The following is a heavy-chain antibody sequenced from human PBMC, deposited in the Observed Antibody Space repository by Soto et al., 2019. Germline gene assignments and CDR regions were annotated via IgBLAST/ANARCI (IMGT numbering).Heavy chain of an antibody. J-gene: IGHJ6*01. CDR1: GYTFTRYG. Sequence: GESLKISCRYSGYTFTRYGSVWGRQMPGKGLDWVWRIDPSDSYTNYSPSFQGHVTISADKSISTPDLQWSSLKASDTAMYYCPITMLRGVISTPAYYYHHGMEHRGQGTTVTVYS. V-gene: IGHV5-10-1*01. CDR3: PITMLRGVISTPAYYYHHGMEH. D-gene: IGHD3-10*01. CDR2: IDPSDSYT.